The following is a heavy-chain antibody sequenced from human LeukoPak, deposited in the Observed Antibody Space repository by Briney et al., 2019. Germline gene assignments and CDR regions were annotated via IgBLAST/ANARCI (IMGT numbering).Heavy chain of an antibody. D-gene: IGHD2-15*01. CDR3: AKVHCSGGSCYSGDAFDI. V-gene: IGHV3-9*01. Sequence: GGSLRLSCAASGFTFDDYAMHWVRQAPGKGLEWVSGISWNSGSIGYADSVKGRFTISRDNAKNSLYLQMNSLRAEDTALYYCAKVHCSGGSCYSGDAFDIWGQGTMVTVSS. CDR2: ISWNSGSI. CDR1: GFTFDDYA. J-gene: IGHJ3*02.